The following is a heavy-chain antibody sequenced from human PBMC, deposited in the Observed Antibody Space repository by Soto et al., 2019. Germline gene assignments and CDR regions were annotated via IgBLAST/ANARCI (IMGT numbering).Heavy chain of an antibody. CDR2: VYYRGAT. D-gene: IGHD3-22*01. V-gene: IGHV4-59*08. CDR3: ATTKSDGYSDL. Sequence: SETLSLTCTVSGASISSYYWSWIRQPPGKGLEWIAYVYYRGATNYNPSLKSRVTISIDTSKNQFSLKLSSVTATDKAVYYCATTKSDGYSDLWGQGTLVTVSS. CDR1: GASISSYY. J-gene: IGHJ5*02.